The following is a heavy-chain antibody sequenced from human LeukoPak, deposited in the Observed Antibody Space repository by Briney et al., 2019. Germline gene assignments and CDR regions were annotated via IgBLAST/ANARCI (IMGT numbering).Heavy chain of an antibody. CDR2: IYYSGST. V-gene: IGHV4-59*08. J-gene: IGHJ4*02. Sequence: SETLSVTCTVSGGSISSYYWSWIRQPPGKGLEWIGYIYYSGSTNYNPSLKSRVTISVDTSKNQFSLKLSSVTAADTAVYYCASGYCSSTSCPGPDYWGQGTLVTVSS. CDR3: ASGYCSSTSCPGPDY. D-gene: IGHD2-2*01. CDR1: GGSISSYY.